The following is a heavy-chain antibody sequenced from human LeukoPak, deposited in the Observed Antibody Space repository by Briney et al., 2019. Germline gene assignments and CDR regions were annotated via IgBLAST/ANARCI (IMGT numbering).Heavy chain of an antibody. Sequence: GGSLRLSCAASGFTFSSYAMHWVRQAPGKGLEWVAVISCDGSNKYYADSVKGRFTISRDNSKNTLYLQMNSLRAEDTAVYYCARGIHCSGGSCYDTGFDYWGQGTLVTVSS. V-gene: IGHV3-30*04. CDR1: GFTFSSYA. CDR2: ISCDGSNK. J-gene: IGHJ4*02. D-gene: IGHD2-15*01. CDR3: ARGIHCSGGSCYDTGFDY.